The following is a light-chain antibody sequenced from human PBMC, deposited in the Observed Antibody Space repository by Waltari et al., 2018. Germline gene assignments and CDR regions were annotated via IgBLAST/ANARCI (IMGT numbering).Light chain of an antibody. CDR3: CSYAGSSTFHV. Sequence: QSALTQPAPVSGSPGQSITIPCTGTSSAIGSNTLVPWYHQHPGKAPKLMIYEGNKRPSGISDRFSGSKSGNTASLTISGLQAEDEADYYCCSYAGSSTFHVFGGGTKLTVL. CDR1: SSAIGSNTL. V-gene: IGLV2-23*03. J-gene: IGLJ2*01. CDR2: EGN.